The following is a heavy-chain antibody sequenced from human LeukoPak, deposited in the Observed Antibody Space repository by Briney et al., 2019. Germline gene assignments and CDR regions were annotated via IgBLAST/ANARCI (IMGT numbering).Heavy chain of an antibody. CDR1: GFTLNDYY. CDR2: IGSSDNRI. D-gene: IGHD6-19*01. CDR3: AREIVAGTFDS. J-gene: IGHJ4*02. Sequence: SGGSLRLSCAASGFTLNDYYMSWIRQAPGKGLEWVSDIGSSDNRISYADSVKGRFTISRDIAKNSLYLQVNSLRAEDTAVYYCAREIVAGTFDSWGQGTLVTVSS. V-gene: IGHV3-11*01.